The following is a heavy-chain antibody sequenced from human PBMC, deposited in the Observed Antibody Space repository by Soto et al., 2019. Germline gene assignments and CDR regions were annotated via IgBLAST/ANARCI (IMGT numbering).Heavy chain of an antibody. CDR2: IKSKTDGETT. J-gene: IGHJ4*02. D-gene: IGHD3-3*01. Sequence: GGSLRLSCAASGFTFSNAWMSWVRQAPGRGLEWVGRIKSKTDGETTDYTEPVRSRITISRDDSKNTLYLQMNSQKTEDTVVYYCVPLDPVIFGVVRPDYWGQGTLVTVSS. CDR1: GFTFSNAW. CDR3: VPLDPVIFGVVRPDY. V-gene: IGHV3-15*01.